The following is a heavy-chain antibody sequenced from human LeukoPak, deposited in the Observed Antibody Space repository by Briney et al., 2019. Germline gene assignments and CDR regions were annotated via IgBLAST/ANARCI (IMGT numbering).Heavy chain of an antibody. CDR3: ARDFTYNSSPGAFDY. J-gene: IGHJ4*02. D-gene: IGHD6-13*01. CDR1: GGSISSGGYY. V-gene: IGHV4-30-2*01. Sequence: PSETLSLTCTVSGGSISSGGYYWSWIRQPPGKGLEWIGYIYHSESTYYNPSLKSRVTISVDRSKNQFSLKLSSVTAADTAVYYCARDFTYNSSPGAFDYWGQGTLVTVSS. CDR2: IYHSEST.